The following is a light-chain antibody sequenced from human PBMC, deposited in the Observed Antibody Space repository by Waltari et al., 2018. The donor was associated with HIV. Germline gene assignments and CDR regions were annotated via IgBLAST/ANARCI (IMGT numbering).Light chain of an antibody. J-gene: IGLJ2*01. CDR3: CSYSITSTSVL. CDR1: SSAVGYNV. CDR2: EVN. Sequence: QSALTQPASVAGSPGQAITISCTGSSSAVGYNVFSWYQQHPGKVPKLLISEVNKRPSGVSNRFSGSKSGNTASLTISGLQAEDEADYYCCSYSITSTSVLFGGGTKVTVV. V-gene: IGLV2-23*02.